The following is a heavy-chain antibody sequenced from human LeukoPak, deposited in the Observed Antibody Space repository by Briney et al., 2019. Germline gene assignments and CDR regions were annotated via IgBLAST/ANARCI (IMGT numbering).Heavy chain of an antibody. D-gene: IGHD4-17*01. J-gene: IGHJ2*01. CDR3: ARDTSTVTHWYFDL. V-gene: IGHV1-69*06. CDR1: GGTFSSYA. Sequence: SVKVSCKASGGTFSSYAVSWVRQAPGQGLEWMGGIIPIFGTANYAQKFQGRVTITADKSTSTAYMELSSLRSEDTAVYYCARDTSTVTHWYFDLWGRGTLVTVSS. CDR2: IIPIFGTA.